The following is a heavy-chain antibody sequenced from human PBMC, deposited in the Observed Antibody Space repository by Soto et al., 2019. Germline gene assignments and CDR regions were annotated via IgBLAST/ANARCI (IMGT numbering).Heavy chain of an antibody. D-gene: IGHD1-1*01. Sequence: SETLSLTCAVSGYSISSGYYWGWLRQPPGKGLEWIGSIYHGGSTYYNPSLNSRVTLSIDMTNNHVSLILNSVTAADTAVYYCVRESTTSGPNWFDTWGPGILVTVSS. CDR1: GYSISSGYY. V-gene: IGHV4-38-2*01. J-gene: IGHJ5*02. CDR2: IYHGGST. CDR3: VRESTTSGPNWFDT.